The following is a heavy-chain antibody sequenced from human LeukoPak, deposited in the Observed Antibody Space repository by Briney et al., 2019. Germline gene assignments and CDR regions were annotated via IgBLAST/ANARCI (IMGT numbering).Heavy chain of an antibody. CDR1: GGSMNNYY. J-gene: IGHJ4*02. CDR3: ARVGSDGSYCDF. V-gene: IGHV4-4*07. Sequence: SETLSFTCSVSGGSMNNYYWSWVRQSAEKGLEWVGHVYATGTTNYNPSLKSRVTMSIDTSKRQFSLKLNYVAATDTAVYYCARVGSDGSYCDFWGQGALVTVSS. CDR2: VYATGTT. D-gene: IGHD1-26*01.